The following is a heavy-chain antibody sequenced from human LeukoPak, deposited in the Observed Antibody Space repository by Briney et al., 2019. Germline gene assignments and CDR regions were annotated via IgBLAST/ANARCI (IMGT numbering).Heavy chain of an antibody. CDR2: IYYSGST. J-gene: IGHJ4*02. D-gene: IGHD3-22*01. CDR1: GGSISSYY. Sequence: SETLSLTCTVSGGSISSYYWSWIRQPPGKGLEWIGYIYYSGSTNYNPSLKSRVTISVDTSKNQFSLKLSSVTAADTAVYYCARLSYYDSSVDYWGQETLVTVSS. V-gene: IGHV4-59*08. CDR3: ARLSYYDSSVDY.